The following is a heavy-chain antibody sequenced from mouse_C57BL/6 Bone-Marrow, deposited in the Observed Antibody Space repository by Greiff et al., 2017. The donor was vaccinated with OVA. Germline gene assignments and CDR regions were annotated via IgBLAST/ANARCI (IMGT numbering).Heavy chain of an antibody. D-gene: IGHD1-1*01. V-gene: IGHV1-7*01. CDR3: ALLRYYFDY. J-gene: IGHJ2*01. CDR1: GLPLSCYR. Sequence: QPPASGAETAKPGASVKVFCKASGLPLSCYRVHRVKQKAGPGLEWIGYINPSSGYTKYNQKFKDKATLTADKSSSTAYMQLSSLTYEDSAVYYCALLRYYFDYWGQGTTLTVSS. CDR2: INPSSGYT.